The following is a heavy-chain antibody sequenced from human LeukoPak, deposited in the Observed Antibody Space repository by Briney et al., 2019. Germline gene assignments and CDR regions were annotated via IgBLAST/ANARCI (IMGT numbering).Heavy chain of an antibody. CDR2: ISSSSSYI. D-gene: IGHD1-26*01. Sequence: GGSLRLSCAASGFTFSNYSMNWVRQAPGKGLEWVSSISSSSSYIYYADSVKGRFTISRDNAKNSLYLQMNSLRAEDTAVYYCARACSGSYQWDYWGQGTLVTVSS. V-gene: IGHV3-21*01. J-gene: IGHJ4*02. CDR1: GFTFSNYS. CDR3: ARACSGSYQWDY.